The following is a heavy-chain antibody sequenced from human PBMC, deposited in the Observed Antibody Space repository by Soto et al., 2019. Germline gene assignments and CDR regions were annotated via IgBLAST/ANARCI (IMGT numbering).Heavy chain of an antibody. J-gene: IGHJ4*02. Sequence: QVQLVQSGAEVKKPGASVKVSRKASGYTFTSYGISWVRQAPGQGLEWMGWISAYNGNTNYAQKLQGRVTMTTDTSTSTAYMELRSLRSDDTAVYYCARCGAEAYYDFWSGYYIDYWGQGTLVTVSS. CDR1: GYTFTSYG. D-gene: IGHD3-3*01. CDR3: ARCGAEAYYDFWSGYYIDY. V-gene: IGHV1-18*01. CDR2: ISAYNGNT.